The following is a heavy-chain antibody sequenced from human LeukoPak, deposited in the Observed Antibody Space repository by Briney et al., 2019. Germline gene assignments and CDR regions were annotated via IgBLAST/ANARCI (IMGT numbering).Heavy chain of an antibody. D-gene: IGHD3/OR15-3a*01. V-gene: IGHV4-30-4*01. Sequence: SQTLSLTCTVPGGSISSGDYYWSWIRQPPGTGLEWIGYIYYSGSTYYNPSLKSRVTISVDTSKNQFSLKLSSVTAADTAVYYCARASEMGTGPNWFDPWGQGTLVTVSS. J-gene: IGHJ5*02. CDR3: ARASEMGTGPNWFDP. CDR2: IYYSGST. CDR1: GGSISSGDYY.